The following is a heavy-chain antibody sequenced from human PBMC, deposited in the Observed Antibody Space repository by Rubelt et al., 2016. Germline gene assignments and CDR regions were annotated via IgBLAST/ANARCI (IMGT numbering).Heavy chain of an antibody. Sequence: ESGGGVVQPGRSLRLSCAASGFTFSSYGMHWVRQAPGKGLEWVAVIWYDGSNKYYADSVKGRFTISRDNAKNSLYLQMNSLRAEDTALYYCAKDRGVNGGNSLWDAFDIWGQGTMVTVSS. CDR2: IWYDGSNK. D-gene: IGHD4-23*01. V-gene: IGHV3-33*03. CDR3: AKDRGVNGGNSLWDAFDI. CDR1: GFTFSSYG. J-gene: IGHJ3*02.